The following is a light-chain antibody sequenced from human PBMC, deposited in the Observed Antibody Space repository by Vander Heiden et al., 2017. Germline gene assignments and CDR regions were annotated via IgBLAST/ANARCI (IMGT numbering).Light chain of an antibody. Sequence: EMVLTQSPGTLSLSQGERAPFSCRASQSVSSSYLAWYQQKPGQAPRLLIYGASSRATGIPDRFSGSGSGTDFTLTISRLEPEDFAVYYCQQDGSSPLTFGGGTKVEIK. V-gene: IGKV3-20*01. CDR2: GAS. CDR1: QSVSSSY. CDR3: QQDGSSPLT. J-gene: IGKJ4*01.